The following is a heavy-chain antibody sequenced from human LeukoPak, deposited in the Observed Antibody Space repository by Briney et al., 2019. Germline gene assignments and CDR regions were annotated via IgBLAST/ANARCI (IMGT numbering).Heavy chain of an antibody. CDR2: ISSSGSTI. D-gene: IGHD3-9*01. J-gene: IGHJ5*02. V-gene: IGHV3-48*03. CDR3: AREYYDILTGTNWFDP. CDR1: GFTFSSYE. Sequence: GGSLRLSCAASGFTFSSYEMNWVRQAPGKGLEWVSYISSSGSTIYYADSVKGRFTISRDNAKNSLYLQMNSLRAEDTAAYYCAREYYDILTGTNWFDPWGQGTLVTVSS.